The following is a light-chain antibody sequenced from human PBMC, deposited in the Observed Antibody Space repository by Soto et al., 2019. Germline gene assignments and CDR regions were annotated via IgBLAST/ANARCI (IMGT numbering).Light chain of an antibody. V-gene: IGLV2-23*02. CDR1: SSDIGSYNL. CDR2: QVS. Sequence: QSVLTQPASVSASPGQSITISCTGTSSDIGSYNLVSWYQQHPGKAPKLMIFQVSQRPSGVSNRFSGSKSGNTASLTISGLQAEDEADYYCCSYVGSSTWVFGGGTKVTVL. CDR3: CSYVGSSTWV. J-gene: IGLJ3*02.